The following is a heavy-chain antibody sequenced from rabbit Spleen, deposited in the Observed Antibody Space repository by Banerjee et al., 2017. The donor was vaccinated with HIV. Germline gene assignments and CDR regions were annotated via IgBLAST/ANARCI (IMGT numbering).Heavy chain of an antibody. V-gene: IGHV1S40*01. Sequence: QSLEESGGDLVKPGASLTLTCTASGVSFSSSSYMCWVRQAPGKGLEWIACIDTGSSGFTYFATWAQGRFTCSKTSSTTVTLQMTSLTAADTATYFCARDTSSSFSSYGMDLWGPGTLVTVS. J-gene: IGHJ6*01. CDR3: ARDTSSSFSSYGMDL. CDR2: IDTGSSGFT. CDR1: GVSFSSSSY. D-gene: IGHD1-1*01.